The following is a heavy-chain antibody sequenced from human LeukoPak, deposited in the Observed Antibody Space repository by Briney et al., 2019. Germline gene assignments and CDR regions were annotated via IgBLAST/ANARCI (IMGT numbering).Heavy chain of an antibody. V-gene: IGHV3-33*06. D-gene: IGHD2-15*01. CDR1: GFTFSSYG. J-gene: IGHJ4*02. CDR2: IWYDGSNK. Sequence: GGSLRLPCAASGFTFSSYGMHWVRQAPGKGLEWVAVIWYDGSNKYYADSVKGRFTISRDNSKNTLYLQMNSLRAEDTAVYYCAKGPSGGSYYFDYWGQGTLVTVSS. CDR3: AKGPSGGSYYFDY.